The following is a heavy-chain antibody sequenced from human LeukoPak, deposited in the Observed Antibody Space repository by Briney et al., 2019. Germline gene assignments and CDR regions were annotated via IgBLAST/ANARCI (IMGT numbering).Heavy chain of an antibody. D-gene: IGHD3-22*01. V-gene: IGHV4-59*12. J-gene: IGHJ4*02. CDR3: AIGINYYDSSGYSLDY. CDR1: GGSISSYY. CDR2: IYHSGST. Sequence: SETLSLTCTVSGGSISSYYWSWIRQPPGKGLEWIGYIYHSGSTYYNPSLKSRVTISVDRSKNQFSLKLSSVTAADTAVYYCAIGINYYDSSGYSLDYWGQGTLVTVSS.